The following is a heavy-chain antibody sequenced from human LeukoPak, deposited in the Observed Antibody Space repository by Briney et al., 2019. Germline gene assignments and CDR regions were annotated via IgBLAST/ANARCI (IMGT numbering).Heavy chain of an antibody. Sequence: GGSLRLSCAASGFTFSNYALSWVRQAPGKGLEWGSVISASGRSTYYADSLKGRFTISRDNSKNTLYLQINSLRAEDTAVYYCAKDYSGYDLSAGYWGQGTLVTVS. CDR3: AKDYSGYDLSAGY. J-gene: IGHJ4*02. CDR2: ISASGRST. CDR1: GFTFSNYA. V-gene: IGHV3-23*01. D-gene: IGHD5-12*01.